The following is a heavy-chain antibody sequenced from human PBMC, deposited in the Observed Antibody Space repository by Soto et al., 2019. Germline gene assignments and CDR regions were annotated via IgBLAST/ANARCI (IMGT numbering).Heavy chain of an antibody. CDR1: GLTFSSYW. D-gene: IGHD3-10*01. J-gene: IGHJ6*02. CDR2: IKQDGSEK. CDR3: ASRDITMVRGVYYYYDMDV. Sequence: HPGGSLRLSCAASGLTFSSYWMSWVRQAPGKGLEWVANIKQDGSEKYYVDSVEGRFTISRDNAKNSLYLQMNSLRAEDTAVYYCASRDITMVRGVYYYYDMDVWGQGTTVTVSS. V-gene: IGHV3-7*05.